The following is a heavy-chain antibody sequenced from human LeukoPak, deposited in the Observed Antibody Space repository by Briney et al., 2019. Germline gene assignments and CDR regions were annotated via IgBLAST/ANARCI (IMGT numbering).Heavy chain of an antibody. CDR1: GFTFSSYA. CDR3: ARDYYDSSGYPLDY. D-gene: IGHD3-22*01. CDR2: ISGSGGST. J-gene: IGHJ4*02. V-gene: IGHV3-23*01. Sequence: GGSLRLSCAASGFTFSSYAKSWVRQAPGKGLEWVSAISGSGGSTYYADSVKGRFTISRDNSKNTLYLQMNSLRAEDTAVYYCARDYYDSSGYPLDYWGQGTLVTVSS.